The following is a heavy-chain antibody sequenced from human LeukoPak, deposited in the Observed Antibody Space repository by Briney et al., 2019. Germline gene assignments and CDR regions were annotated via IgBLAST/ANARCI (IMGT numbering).Heavy chain of an antibody. CDR2: IYYSGST. V-gene: IGHV4-59*08. D-gene: IGHD3-22*01. J-gene: IGHJ6*02. CDR3: ARHYDYYDSSGYYSYYYGMDV. CDR1: GGSISSYY. Sequence: SETLSLTCTVSGGSISSYYWSWIRQPPGKGLEWIGYIYYSGSTNYNPSLKIRVTISVATSKTQFSLKLSLVTAAATAVYYCARHYDYYDSSGYYSYYYGMDVWGQGTTVTVSS.